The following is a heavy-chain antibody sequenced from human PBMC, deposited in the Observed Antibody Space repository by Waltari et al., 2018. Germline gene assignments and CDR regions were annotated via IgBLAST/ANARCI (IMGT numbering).Heavy chain of an antibody. V-gene: IGHV4-4*07. CDR2: IYTSGST. CDR3: ARGQYSSSSGGFDY. D-gene: IGHD6-6*01. CDR1: GGSISSYY. J-gene: IGHJ4*02. Sequence: QVQLQASGPGLVKPSETLSLTCTVSGGSISSYYWSWIRQPAGKGLEWIGRIYTSGSTNYNPSLKNRVTMSVDTSKNQFSLKLSSVTAADTAVYYCARGQYSSSSGGFDYWGQGTLVTVSS.